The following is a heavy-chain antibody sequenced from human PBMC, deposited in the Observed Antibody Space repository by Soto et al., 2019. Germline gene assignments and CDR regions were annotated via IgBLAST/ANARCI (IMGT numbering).Heavy chain of an antibody. CDR3: ARVSYSNYYIPWFDP. D-gene: IGHD4-4*01. CDR1: GGSISSGDYC. CDR2: IYYSGNT. V-gene: IGHV4-30-4*01. Sequence: SETLPHTCTVSGGSISSGDYCWSWIRKPPGKGLEWIGYIYYSGNTYYNPSLKSRVTISVDTSKNQFSLKLSSVTAADTAVDYCARVSYSNYYIPWFDPWGQGTLVTVSS. J-gene: IGHJ5*02.